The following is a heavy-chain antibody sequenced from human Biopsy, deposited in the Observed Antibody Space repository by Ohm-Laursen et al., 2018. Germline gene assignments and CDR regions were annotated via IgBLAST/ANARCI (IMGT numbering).Heavy chain of an antibody. J-gene: IGHJ6*02. V-gene: IGHV3-30*03. CDR1: RFTFSTYG. CDR2: ISFDGSDQ. Sequence: SLRLSCAASRFTFSTYGMPWVRQAPGKGLEWVAVISFDGSDQRYADSVKGRFTISRDNAKSSLFLQMNSLRAEDTAVYYCARDVEGFYSYAMDVWGQGTTVTVSS. CDR3: ARDVEGFYSYAMDV. D-gene: IGHD5-24*01.